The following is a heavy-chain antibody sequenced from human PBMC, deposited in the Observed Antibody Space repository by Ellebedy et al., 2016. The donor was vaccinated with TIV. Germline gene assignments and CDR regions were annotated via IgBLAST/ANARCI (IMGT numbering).Heavy chain of an antibody. CDR2: ISYDGSNK. CDR1: GLTFSSHS. J-gene: IGHJ6*03. CDR3: ARPVAASIYYMDV. Sequence: PGGSLRLSCAASGLTFSSHSMHWVRQAPGKGLEWVAVISYDGSNKYYADSVKGRFTIARENSKNTLYLQMNSLRAEDTAVYYCARPVAASIYYMDVWGKGTTVTVSS. D-gene: IGHD2-15*01. V-gene: IGHV3-30*03.